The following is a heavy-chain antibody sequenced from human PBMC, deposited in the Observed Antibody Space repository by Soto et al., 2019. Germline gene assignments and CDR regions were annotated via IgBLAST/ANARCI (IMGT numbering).Heavy chain of an antibody. CDR1: GGTFSSYA. V-gene: IGHV1-69*13. Sequence: ASVKVSCKASGGTFSSYAISWVRQAPGQGLEWMGGIIPIFGTANYAQKFQGRVTITADESTSTAYMELSSLRSEDTAVYYCASEVVVAANQLWHYYYGMDVWGQGTTVTVSS. CDR3: ASEVVVAANQLWHYYYGMDV. CDR2: IIPIFGTA. D-gene: IGHD2-15*01. J-gene: IGHJ6*02.